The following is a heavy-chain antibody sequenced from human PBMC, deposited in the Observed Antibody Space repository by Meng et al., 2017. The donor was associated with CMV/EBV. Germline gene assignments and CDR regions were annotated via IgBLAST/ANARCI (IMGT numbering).Heavy chain of an antibody. V-gene: IGHV4-39*07. CDR2: IYYSGST. D-gene: IGHD3-10*01. Sequence: DSGQGLVSPVEPLSPPATVSGGPISSSSYYWGWIRQPPGKGREWIGSIYYSGSTYYNPSLKSRVTISVDTSKNQFSLKLSSVTAADTAVYYCASLAGDYWGQGTLVTVSS. CDR3: ASLAGDY. J-gene: IGHJ4*02. CDR1: GGPISSSSYY.